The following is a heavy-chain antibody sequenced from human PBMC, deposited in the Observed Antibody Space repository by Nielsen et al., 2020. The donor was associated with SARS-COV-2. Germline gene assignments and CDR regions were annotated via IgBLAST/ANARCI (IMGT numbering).Heavy chain of an antibody. J-gene: IGHJ4*02. V-gene: IGHV3-23*01. CDR2: ISDNGRNS. Sequence: GESLKISCVASGFTFSHYAIHWVRQAPGKGLEWVSHISDNGRNSYYAASVKGRFTISRDNSKDTLHLHMGSLRAEDTALYYCAKQFAKSDFDYVYDFWGQGIQVTVSS. CDR1: GFTFSHYA. CDR3: AKQFAKSDFDYVYDF. D-gene: IGHD5-12*01.